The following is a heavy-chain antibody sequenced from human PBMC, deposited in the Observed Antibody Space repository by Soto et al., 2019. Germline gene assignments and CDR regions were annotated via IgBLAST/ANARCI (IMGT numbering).Heavy chain of an antibody. D-gene: IGHD4-17*01. J-gene: IGHJ4*02. Sequence: QVQLVQSGAEVKKPGASVKVSCKASGYTFTSYYMHWVRQAPGQGLEWMGITNPSGGSTSYAQKFQGRVTMTRDTSTSTVYMELSSLRSEDTAVYYCARFSYDYGDKRLGRCFDYWGQGTLVTVSS. CDR1: GYTFTSYY. CDR3: ARFSYDYGDKRLGRCFDY. V-gene: IGHV1-46*03. CDR2: TNPSGGST.